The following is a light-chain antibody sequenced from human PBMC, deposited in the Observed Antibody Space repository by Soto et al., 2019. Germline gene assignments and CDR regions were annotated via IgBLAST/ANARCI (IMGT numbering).Light chain of an antibody. CDR3: QQYGSSPWT. Sequence: IVLTQSPGTLSLSPGERATLSCRASQSVSSSYLAWYQQKPGQAPRLLIYGASSRATGIPDRFSGSGSGTDFTLTLSRLEPEDFAVYYCQQYGSSPWTFGQGTKVEIK. CDR1: QSVSSSY. CDR2: GAS. J-gene: IGKJ1*01. V-gene: IGKV3-20*01.